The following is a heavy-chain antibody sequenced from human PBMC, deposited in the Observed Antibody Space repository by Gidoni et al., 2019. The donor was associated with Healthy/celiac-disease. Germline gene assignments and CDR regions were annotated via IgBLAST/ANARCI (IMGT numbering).Heavy chain of an antibody. CDR2: ISYDGSNK. CDR3: ARDPLWSPYYV. V-gene: IGHV3-30*01. Sequence: QVQLVESGGGVVQPGRSLRLSCAAAGFSLSSYAMHWVRPAPGKGLEWVAVISYDGSNKYYADSVKGRFTISRDNSKNTLYLQMNSLRAEDTAVYYCARDPLWSPYYVWGKGTTVTVSS. D-gene: IGHD3-16*01. J-gene: IGHJ6*04. CDR1: GFSLSSYA.